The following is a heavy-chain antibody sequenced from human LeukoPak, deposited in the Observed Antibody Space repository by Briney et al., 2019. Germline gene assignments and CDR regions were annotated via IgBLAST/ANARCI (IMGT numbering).Heavy chain of an antibody. CDR1: GGSFSGYF. J-gene: IGHJ4*02. CDR2: INHGGST. CDR3: ARGGIRRSAYGHEGY. D-gene: IGHD3-10*01. Sequence: SETLSLTCAVYGGSFSGYFWSWIRQPPGKGLEWIGEINHGGSTNCNPSLKSRVTISVDTSKNHFSLNLSSVTAADTAVYYCARGGIRRSAYGHEGYWGQGTLVTVSS. V-gene: IGHV4-34*01.